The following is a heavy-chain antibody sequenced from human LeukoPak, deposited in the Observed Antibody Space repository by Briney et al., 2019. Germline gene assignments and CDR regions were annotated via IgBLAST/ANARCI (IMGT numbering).Heavy chain of an antibody. CDR2: IIPIFGTA. CDR1: GGTFSSYA. CDR3: ARAQNKDYYDSSGYYTYNWFDP. V-gene: IGHV1-69*13. Sequence: GASVKVSCKASGGTFSSYAISWVRQAPGQGLEWTGGIIPIFGTANYAQKFQGRVTITADESTSTAYMELSSLRSEDTAVYYCARAQNKDYYDSSGYYTYNWFDPWGQGTLVTVSS. J-gene: IGHJ5*02. D-gene: IGHD3-22*01.